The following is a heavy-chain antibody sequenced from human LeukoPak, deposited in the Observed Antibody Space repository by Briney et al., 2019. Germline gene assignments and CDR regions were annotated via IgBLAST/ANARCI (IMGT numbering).Heavy chain of an antibody. J-gene: IGHJ4*02. D-gene: IGHD5-24*01. V-gene: IGHV4-30-4*01. Sequence: PSETLSLTCTVPGGSISSGDYYWSWIRQPPGKGLEWIGYIYYSGSTHYNPSLKSRLTISVDTSKNQFSLKLSSVTAADTAVYFCARQTYNDRYFDYWGQGALVTASS. CDR2: IYYSGST. CDR1: GGSISSGDYY. CDR3: ARQTYNDRYFDY.